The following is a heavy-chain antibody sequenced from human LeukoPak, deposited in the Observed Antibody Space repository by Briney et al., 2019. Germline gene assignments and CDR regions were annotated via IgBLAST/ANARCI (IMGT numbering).Heavy chain of an antibody. D-gene: IGHD2-2*01. CDR2: ISGSAFST. CDR1: GFTVSSNY. Sequence: PGGSLRLSCAASGFTVSSNYMSWVRQAPGKGLEWVSTISGSAFSTYYADSVKGRFTISRDNSKNTLYLQMNSLRAEDTAVYYCANTVPAAMDYWGQGTLVTVSS. CDR3: ANTVPAAMDY. J-gene: IGHJ4*02. V-gene: IGHV3-23*01.